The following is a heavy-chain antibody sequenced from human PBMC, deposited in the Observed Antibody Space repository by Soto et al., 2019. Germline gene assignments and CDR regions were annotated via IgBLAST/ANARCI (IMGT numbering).Heavy chain of an antibody. CDR1: GGTFSSYA. CDR3: ARNTRERGWFRTSGYYYYYGMDV. V-gene: IGHV1-69*01. Sequence: QVQLVQSGAEVKKPGSSVKVSCKASGGTFSSYAISWVRQAPGQGLEWMGGIIPIFGTANYAQKFQGRVTITADESTSTAYMELSSLRSEDTAVYYCARNTRERGWFRTSGYYYYYGMDVWGQGTTVTVSS. J-gene: IGHJ6*02. D-gene: IGHD6-19*01. CDR2: IIPIFGTA.